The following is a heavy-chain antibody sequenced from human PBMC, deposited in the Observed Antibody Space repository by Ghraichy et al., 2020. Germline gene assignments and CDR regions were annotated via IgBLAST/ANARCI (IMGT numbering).Heavy chain of an antibody. Sequence: SETLSLTCAVYGGSFSGYYWSWIRQPPGKGLEWIGEINHSGSTNYNPSLKSRVTISVDTSKNQFSLKLSSVTAADTAVYYCARGAYADIVVVPAASNATFDYWGQGTLVTVSS. V-gene: IGHV4-34*01. CDR3: ARGAYADIVVVPAASNATFDY. D-gene: IGHD2-2*01. J-gene: IGHJ4*02. CDR1: GGSFSGYY. CDR2: INHSGST.